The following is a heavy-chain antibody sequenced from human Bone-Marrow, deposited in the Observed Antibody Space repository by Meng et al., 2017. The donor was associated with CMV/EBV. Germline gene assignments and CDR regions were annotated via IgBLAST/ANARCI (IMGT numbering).Heavy chain of an antibody. CDR1: GFTFSDYY. Sequence: GESLKISCAASGFTFSDYYMSWIRQAPGKGLEWVSYISSSGSTIYYADSVKGRFTISRDNAKNSLYLQMNSLRAEDTAVYYCARDLTGSSGAFDIWGQGTMVTVSS. CDR3: ARDLTGSSGAFDI. V-gene: IGHV3-11*04. D-gene: IGHD1-20*01. J-gene: IGHJ3*02. CDR2: ISSSGSTI.